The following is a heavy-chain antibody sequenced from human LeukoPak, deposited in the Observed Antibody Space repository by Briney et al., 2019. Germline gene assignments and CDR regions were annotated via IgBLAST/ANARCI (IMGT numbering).Heavy chain of an antibody. CDR1: GFRFSNFV. CDR3: AREDDWNYEDY. D-gene: IGHD1-7*01. Sequence: GRSLRLSCAASGFRFSNFVIHWVRQSPGKGLEWVANIKQDGSEKYYVNSVKGRFTISRDNAKNSLYLQMNSLRAEDTAIYYCAREDDWNYEDYWGQGTLVTVSS. J-gene: IGHJ4*02. V-gene: IGHV3-7*01. CDR2: IKQDGSEK.